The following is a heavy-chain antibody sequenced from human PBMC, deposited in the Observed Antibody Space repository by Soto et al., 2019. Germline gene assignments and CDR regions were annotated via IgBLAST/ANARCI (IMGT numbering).Heavy chain of an antibody. J-gene: IGHJ5*02. Sequence: QVQLRQWGAGLLKPSETLSLTCGISGGYFSANYWSCIRQSPGKGLEWLGEINHSGSTEYNPSLKSRVTISADSYKNQFSLTFTSVTAPDTAVYYCATGGLFSSWGQGTLVTVSS. CDR3: ATGGLFSS. D-gene: IGHD3-3*01. V-gene: IGHV4-34*01. CDR2: INHSGST. CDR1: GGYFSANY.